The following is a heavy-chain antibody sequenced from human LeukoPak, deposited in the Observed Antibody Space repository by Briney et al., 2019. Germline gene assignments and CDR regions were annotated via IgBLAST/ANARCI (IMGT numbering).Heavy chain of an antibody. CDR1: GFTFNSYN. Sequence: PGGSLRLSCAASGFTFNSYNMNWVRQAPGKGLEWVSSISNSSTYIYYADSVRGRFTISRDNAKNSLYLQMNSLRAEDTAVYYCARSYGMDVWGQGTTVTVSS. CDR3: ARSYGMDV. J-gene: IGHJ6*02. CDR2: ISNSSTYI. V-gene: IGHV3-21*01.